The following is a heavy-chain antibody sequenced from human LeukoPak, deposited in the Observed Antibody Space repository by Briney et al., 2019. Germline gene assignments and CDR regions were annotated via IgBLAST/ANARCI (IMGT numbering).Heavy chain of an antibody. J-gene: IGHJ5*02. CDR2: IYYSGST. Sequence: SETLSLTCTVSGGSISSSSYYWGWIRQPPGKGLEWIGSIYYSGSTYYNPSLKSRVTISVYKSKNQFSLKLTSVTAADTAGYYWASTRRSSVVGAINWFDPWGQGTLVTVSS. V-gene: IGHV4-39*01. CDR1: GGSISSSSYY. D-gene: IGHD1-26*01. CDR3: ASTRRSSVVGAINWFDP.